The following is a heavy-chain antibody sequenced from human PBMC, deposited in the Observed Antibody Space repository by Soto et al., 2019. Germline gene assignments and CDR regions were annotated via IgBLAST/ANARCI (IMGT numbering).Heavy chain of an antibody. D-gene: IGHD3-10*01. J-gene: IGHJ4*02. CDR3: ARATGADKEDY. Sequence: SLRLSCAASGFTVSNNYMIWFRLPPGEGLEWVSLIYSGGTTYYADSVKGRFTISRDNSKNTLYLQMNSLRVEDTAVYYCARATGADKEDYWGQGTLVTVSS. CDR2: IYSGGTT. CDR1: GFTVSNNY. V-gene: IGHV3-53*03.